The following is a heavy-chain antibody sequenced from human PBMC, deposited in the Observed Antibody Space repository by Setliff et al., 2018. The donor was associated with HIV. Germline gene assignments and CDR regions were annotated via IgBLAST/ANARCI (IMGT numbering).Heavy chain of an antibody. V-gene: IGHV4-39*01. J-gene: IGHJ5*02. D-gene: IGHD3-10*01. Sequence: SETLSLTCSVSGGAISGSGYYWSWIRQPPGKALEWIGFIFSSGSTKYNPSLNSRVTISVDTSKNQFSLKANSVTAADTAVYYCARHSGVASPNWFDPWGQGTLVTVSS. CDR2: IFSSGST. CDR3: ARHSGVASPNWFDP. CDR1: GGAISGSGYY.